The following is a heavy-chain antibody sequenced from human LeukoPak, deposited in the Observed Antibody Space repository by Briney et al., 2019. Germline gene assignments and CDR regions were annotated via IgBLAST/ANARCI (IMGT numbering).Heavy chain of an antibody. CDR2: IKQDGSEK. CDR3: ARERGSGSYHPFDP. J-gene: IGHJ5*02. V-gene: IGHV3-7*01. CDR1: GFTFSSYW. D-gene: IGHD3-10*01. Sequence: GGSLRLSCVASGFTFSSYWMSWVRQTPGKGLEWVANIKQDGSEKNYVDSVKGRFTISRDNAKNSLYLQVNSLRADDTAAYYCARERGSGSYHPFDPWGQGTLATVSS.